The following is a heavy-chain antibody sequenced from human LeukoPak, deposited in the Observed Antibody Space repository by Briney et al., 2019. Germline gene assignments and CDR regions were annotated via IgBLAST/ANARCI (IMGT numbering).Heavy chain of an antibody. V-gene: IGHV3-23*01. D-gene: IGHD3-22*01. CDR2: ISVSGGRT. J-gene: IGHJ4*02. CDR3: AKVHDSSGESDY. CDR1: GFTFSSYA. Sequence: GGSLRLSCAASGFTFSSYAMSWVRLAPGKGLEWVSGISVSGGRTYYADSVKGRFTISRDNSKNTLYLQMNSLRAEDTAVYYCAKVHDSSGESDYWGQGTLVTVSS.